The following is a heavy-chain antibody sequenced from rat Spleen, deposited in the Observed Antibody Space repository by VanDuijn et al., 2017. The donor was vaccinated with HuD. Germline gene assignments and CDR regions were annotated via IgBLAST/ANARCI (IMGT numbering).Heavy chain of an antibody. J-gene: IGHJ2*01. CDR2: ISGGGRT. Sequence: QVQLRESGPGLVQPSQTLSLSCTVSGNSLSSNGISWVRQPPGKGLEWIAAISGGGRTYYNSFFKSRLSISRDTSKSQVFLKMNSLQTDETAIYFCTRDFGDYWGQGVMVTVSS. V-gene: IGHV2S12*01. D-gene: IGHD4-3*01. CDR1: GNSLSSNG. CDR3: TRDFGDY.